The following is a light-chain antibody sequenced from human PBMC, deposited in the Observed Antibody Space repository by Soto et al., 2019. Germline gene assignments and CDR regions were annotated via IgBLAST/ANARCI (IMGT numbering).Light chain of an antibody. CDR1: QSISSY. Sequence: DIQMTQSPSSLSASVGDRVTITCRASQSISSYLNWYQQKTGKAPKLLIYAASSLQSGVPSRFSSSGTETDVTLTISSQQPEDFEPYYCPQSYSTPTWTFGQGTKVEIK. CDR2: AAS. J-gene: IGKJ1*01. CDR3: PQSYSTPTWT. V-gene: IGKV1-39*01.